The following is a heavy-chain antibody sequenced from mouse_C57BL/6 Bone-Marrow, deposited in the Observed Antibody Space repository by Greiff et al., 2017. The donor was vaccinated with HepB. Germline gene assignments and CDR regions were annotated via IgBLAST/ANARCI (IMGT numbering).Heavy chain of an antibody. CDR2: IWTGGGT. J-gene: IGHJ4*01. D-gene: IGHD2-4*01. CDR1: GFSLTSYA. CDR3: ARNGPGRLRPYYYAMDY. V-gene: IGHV2-9-1*01. Sequence: QVQLKESGPGLVAPSQSLSITCTVPGFSLTSYAISWVRQPPGKGLEWLGVIWTGGGTNYNSALKSRLSISKDNSKSQVFLKMNSLQTDDTARYYCARNGPGRLRPYYYAMDYWGQGTSVTVSS.